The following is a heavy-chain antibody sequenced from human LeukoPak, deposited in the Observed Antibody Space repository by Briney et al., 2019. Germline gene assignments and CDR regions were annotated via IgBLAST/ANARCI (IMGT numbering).Heavy chain of an antibody. CDR3: ARGAYYMDV. J-gene: IGHJ6*03. CDR1: GFTFSSYE. CDR2: ISSSGSTI. V-gene: IGHV3-48*03. Sequence: GGSLRLSCAASGFTFSSYEMNWVRQAPGKGLEWVSYISSSGSTIYYTDSVKGRFTISRDNAKNSLYLQMNSLRAEDTAVYYCARGAYYMDVWGKGTTVTVSS.